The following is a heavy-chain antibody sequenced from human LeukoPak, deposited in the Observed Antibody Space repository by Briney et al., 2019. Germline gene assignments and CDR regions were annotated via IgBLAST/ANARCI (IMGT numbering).Heavy chain of an antibody. CDR3: ARPWVKWLRENAWFDP. CDR2: IYTSGST. CDR1: GDSISSFY. Sequence: SETLPLTCTVSGDSISSFYWTWIRQPAGKGLEWIGRIYTSGSTNYNPSLKSRVTMSVDTSKNQFSLKLSSVTAADTAVYYCARPWVKWLRENAWFDPWGQGTLVTVSS. D-gene: IGHD5-12*01. V-gene: IGHV4-4*07. J-gene: IGHJ5*02.